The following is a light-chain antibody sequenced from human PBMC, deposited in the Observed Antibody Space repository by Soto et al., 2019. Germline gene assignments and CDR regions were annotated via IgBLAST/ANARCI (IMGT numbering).Light chain of an antibody. V-gene: IGLV1-47*02. CDR2: NDD. Sequence: QSVLTQSPSASGTPGQRITISCSGSGSNIGPNYVYWFQQFPGTAPKLLIYNDDQRPSGVPDRFSGSKSGTSASLGISGLRSEDEADYYCAAWDDSLTGRVFGGETKVTVL. CDR1: GSNIGPNY. J-gene: IGLJ3*02. CDR3: AAWDDSLTGRV.